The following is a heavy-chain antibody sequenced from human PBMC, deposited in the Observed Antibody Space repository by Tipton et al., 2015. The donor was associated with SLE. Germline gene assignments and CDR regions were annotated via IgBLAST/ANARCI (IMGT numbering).Heavy chain of an antibody. D-gene: IGHD6-13*01. CDR2: ISTTSSTI. Sequence: SLRLSCEASEFTLRNYNMNWVRQAPGKGLEWISHISTTSSTIFYTDSVKGRFTVSRDNARDSLFLQMNSLRVEDTAIYYCARVFYSSSWYLDYWGQGTLVTVSS. J-gene: IGHJ4*02. CDR1: EFTLRNYN. V-gene: IGHV3-48*01. CDR3: ARVFYSSSWYLDY.